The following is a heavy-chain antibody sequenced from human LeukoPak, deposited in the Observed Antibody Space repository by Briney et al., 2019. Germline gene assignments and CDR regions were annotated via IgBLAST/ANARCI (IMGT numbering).Heavy chain of an antibody. V-gene: IGHV3-33*06. J-gene: IGHJ4*02. D-gene: IGHD3-9*01. CDR1: GFTFSSYG. Sequence: GGSLRLSCSASGFTFSSYGMHWVRQAPGKGLEWVAVIWYDGSNKYYADSVKGRFTISRDNSKNTLYLQMNSLRAEDTAVYYCAKDPGGVSTGDWGQGTLVTVSS. CDR3: AKDPGGVSTGD. CDR2: IWYDGSNK.